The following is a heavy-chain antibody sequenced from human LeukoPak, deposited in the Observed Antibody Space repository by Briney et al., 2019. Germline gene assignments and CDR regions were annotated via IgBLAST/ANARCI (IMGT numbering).Heavy chain of an antibody. D-gene: IGHD3-10*01. J-gene: IGHJ6*02. CDR2: ISSSSSYI. Sequence: GGSLRLSCAASGFTFSSYAMNWVRQAPGKGLEWVSSISSSSSYIYYADSVKGRFTISRDNAKNSLYLQMNSLRAEDTAVYYCASMGSGRNNDYYYGMDVWAKGPRSPSP. CDR3: ASMGSGRNNDYYYGMDV. V-gene: IGHV3-21*01. CDR1: GFTFSSYA.